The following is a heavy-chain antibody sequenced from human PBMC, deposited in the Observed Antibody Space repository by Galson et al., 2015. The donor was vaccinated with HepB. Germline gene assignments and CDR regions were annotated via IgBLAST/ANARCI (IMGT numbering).Heavy chain of an antibody. V-gene: IGHV3-21*01. CDR2: ISSSSSYI. CDR1: GFSFSSYS. CDR3: ARVVPAAIPQYYYYYMDV. Sequence: SLRLSCAASGFSFSSYSMNWVRQAPGKGLEWVSSISSSSSYIYYADSVKGRFTISRDNAKNSLYLQMNSLRAEDTAVYYCARVVPAAIPQYYYYYMDVWGKGTTVTVSS. J-gene: IGHJ6*03. D-gene: IGHD2-2*02.